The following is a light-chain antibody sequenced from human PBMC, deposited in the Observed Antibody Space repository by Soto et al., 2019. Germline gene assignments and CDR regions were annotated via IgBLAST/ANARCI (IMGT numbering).Light chain of an antibody. V-gene: IGLV2-11*01. CDR2: DVS. CDR1: SSDFGGYNY. J-gene: IGLJ1*01. Sequence: QSALTQPRSVSGSPGQSVTISCTGTSSDFGGYNYVSWYQHHPGKAPKLMIYDVSERPSGVPDRFSGSKSGNTASLTISGLQAEDEADYYCCSYAGTFYVFGNGTKLTVL. CDR3: CSYAGTFYV.